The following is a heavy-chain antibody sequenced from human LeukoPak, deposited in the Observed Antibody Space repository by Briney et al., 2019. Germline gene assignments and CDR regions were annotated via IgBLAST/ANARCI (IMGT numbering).Heavy chain of an antibody. V-gene: IGHV3-30*03. Sequence: GGSLRLSCAASGFTFSSYGMHWVRQAPGKGLEWVAVISYDGSNKYYADSVKGRFTISRDNSKNTLYLQMNSLRAEDTAVYYCARGLYSSGWGGYFQHWGQGTLVTVSS. D-gene: IGHD6-19*01. CDR1: GFTFSSYG. J-gene: IGHJ1*01. CDR3: ARGLYSSGWGGYFQH. CDR2: ISYDGSNK.